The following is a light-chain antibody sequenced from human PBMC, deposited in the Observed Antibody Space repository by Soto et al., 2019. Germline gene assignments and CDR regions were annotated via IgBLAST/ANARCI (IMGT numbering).Light chain of an antibody. CDR3: SSYTNSDTLV. Sequence: QSALTQSASVSGSPGQSITISCTGTGSDIGDYDYVSWYQQHPGKAPKLMIYEVSNRPSGVSNRFSGSKSDLTASLTISGLRAEDEADYYCSSYTNSDTLVFGGGTKVTVL. J-gene: IGLJ2*01. CDR2: EVS. CDR1: GSDIGDYDY. V-gene: IGLV2-14*01.